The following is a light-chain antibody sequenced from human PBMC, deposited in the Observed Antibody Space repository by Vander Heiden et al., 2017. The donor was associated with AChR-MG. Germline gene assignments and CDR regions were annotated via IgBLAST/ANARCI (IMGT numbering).Light chain of an antibody. CDR3: QQYGSSPRT. Sequence: EVLLTQSPGTLSLSPGERVTLSCRASQSVSSNYLAWYQQKPGQAPRLLIYGTSTRATGIPDRFSGSGSGTDFTLTISRLEPEDFAVYYCQQYGSSPRTFGQGTKVETK. CDR1: QSVSSNY. V-gene: IGKV3-20*01. J-gene: IGKJ1*01. CDR2: GTS.